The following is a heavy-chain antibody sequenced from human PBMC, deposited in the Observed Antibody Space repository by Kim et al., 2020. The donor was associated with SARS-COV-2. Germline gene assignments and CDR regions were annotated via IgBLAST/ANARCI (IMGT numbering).Heavy chain of an antibody. D-gene: IGHD3-10*01. CDR1: VGTFSSYA. CDR3: ARVVTMVRGVRGWFDP. CDR2: IIPIFGTA. Sequence: SVKVSCKASVGTFSSYAISWVRQAPGQVLEWMGGIIPIFGTANYAQKFQGRVTITADESTSTAYMELSSLRSEDTAVYYCARVVTMVRGVRGWFDPWGQ. J-gene: IGHJ5*02. V-gene: IGHV1-69*13.